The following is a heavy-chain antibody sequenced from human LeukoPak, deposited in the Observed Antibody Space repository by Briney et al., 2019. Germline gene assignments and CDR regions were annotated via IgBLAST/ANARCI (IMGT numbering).Heavy chain of an antibody. J-gene: IGHJ6*04. Sequence: SETLSLTCTVSGGSISSGGYYWSWIRQHPGKGLEWIGYIYYSGSTYYNSSLKSRVTISVDTSKNQFSLKLSSVTAADTAVYYCARESGVTHYYYGMDVWGKGTTVTVSS. D-gene: IGHD2-21*02. CDR2: IYYSGST. CDR3: ARESGVTHYYYGMDV. V-gene: IGHV4-31*03. CDR1: GGSISSGGYY.